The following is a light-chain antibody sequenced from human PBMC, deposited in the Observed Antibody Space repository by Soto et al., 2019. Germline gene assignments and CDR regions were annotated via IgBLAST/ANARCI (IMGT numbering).Light chain of an antibody. CDR1: QSISSY. J-gene: IGKJ5*01. CDR3: QQSYSTPPT. CDR2: AAS. V-gene: IGKV1-39*01. Sequence: DIQMTQSPSSLSASVGDRVTITCRASQSISSYLNWYQQKPGKAPKLLIYAASSLQSGVPSRFSGSGSGTEFTLTISSLQPEDFATYYCQQSYSTPPTFCQGTRLEIK.